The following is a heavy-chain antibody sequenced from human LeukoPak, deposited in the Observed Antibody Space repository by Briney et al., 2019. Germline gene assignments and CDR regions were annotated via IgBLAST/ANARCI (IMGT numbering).Heavy chain of an antibody. CDR2: FDPEDGEK. J-gene: IGHJ4*02. Sequence: GASVTVSCTVSGYTLTELSMHWVRQAPGKGGEWMGGFDPEDGEKIYAQKFQGRVTMTDDTSTVTAYVELSRQRSEDTAVYYCATDLYYSLDYWGQGTLVTVSS. CDR3: ATDLYYSLDY. CDR1: GYTLTELS. V-gene: IGHV1-24*01. D-gene: IGHD3-10*01.